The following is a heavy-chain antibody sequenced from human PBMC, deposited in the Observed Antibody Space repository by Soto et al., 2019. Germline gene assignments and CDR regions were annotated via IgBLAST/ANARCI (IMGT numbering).Heavy chain of an antibody. CDR2: IKQDGSEK. CDR3: ARNLGTQADYYYGMDV. Sequence: SLRLSCAASGFTFSSYWMSWVRQAPGKGLEWVANIKQDGSEKYYVDSVKGRFTISRDNAKNSLYLQMNSLRAEDTAVYYCARNLGTQADYYYGMDVWGQGTTVTVSS. CDR1: GFTFSSYW. V-gene: IGHV3-7*05. J-gene: IGHJ6*02. D-gene: IGHD1-1*01.